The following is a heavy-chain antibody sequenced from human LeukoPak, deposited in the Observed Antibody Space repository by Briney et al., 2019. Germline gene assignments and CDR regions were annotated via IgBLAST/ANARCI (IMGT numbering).Heavy chain of an antibody. V-gene: IGHV3-23*01. CDR2: ISGSGGSA. Sequence: GGSLRLSCAASGFTFSSYAMSWVRQAPGKGLEWVSAISGSGGSAYYADSVKGRFTISRDNSKNTLYLQMSSLRAEDTAVYYCAKRPLYGNWFDPWGQGTLATVSS. J-gene: IGHJ5*02. CDR3: AKRPLYGNWFDP. D-gene: IGHD4-17*01. CDR1: GFTFSSYA.